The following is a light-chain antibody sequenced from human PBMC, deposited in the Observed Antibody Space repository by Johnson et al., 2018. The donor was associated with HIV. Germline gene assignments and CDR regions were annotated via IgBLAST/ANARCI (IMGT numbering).Light chain of an antibody. CDR1: SSNIGNNY. CDR2: DNN. Sequence: QSVLTQPPSVSAAPGQKVTISCSGSSSNIGNNYVSWYQQLPGTAPKLLIYDNNKRPSGIPDRFSGSKSGTSATLGITGLQTGDEADYYCGTWDSSLSAEVFGTGAKVTCL. V-gene: IGLV1-51*01. J-gene: IGLJ1*01. CDR3: GTWDSSLSAEV.